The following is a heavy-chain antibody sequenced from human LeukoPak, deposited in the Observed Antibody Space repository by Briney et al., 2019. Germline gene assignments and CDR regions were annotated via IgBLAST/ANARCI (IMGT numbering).Heavy chain of an antibody. J-gene: IGHJ4*02. CDR1: RITFTNW. CDR3: ASSFSDDFWSGHF. D-gene: IGHD3-3*01. CDR2: IKQDGSEK. V-gene: IGHV3-7*01. Sequence: GGSLRLSCAASRITFTNWMSWVRQAPGKGLEWVANIKQDGSEKYYVDSVKGRFTISRDNAKKSLFLQMNSLRAQDTAVYYCASSFSDDFWSGHFWGQGTLVTVSS.